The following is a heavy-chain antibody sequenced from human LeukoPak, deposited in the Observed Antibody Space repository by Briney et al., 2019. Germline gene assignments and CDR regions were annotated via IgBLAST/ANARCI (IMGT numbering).Heavy chain of an antibody. CDR1: GFIFSDYY. Sequence: GGSLRLSCAASGFIFSDYYMSWNRQAPGKGLEWISYISISSTYTTYADSVKGRFTISRVNAKSSLYLQMNSLRADDTALYYGASGYGDPGYPFHIWGQGTMVTVSS. CDR3: ASGYGDPGYPFHI. CDR2: ISISSTYT. J-gene: IGHJ3*02. V-gene: IGHV3-11*03. D-gene: IGHD4-17*01.